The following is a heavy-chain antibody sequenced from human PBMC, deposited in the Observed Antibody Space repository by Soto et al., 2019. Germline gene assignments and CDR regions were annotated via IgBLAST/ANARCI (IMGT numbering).Heavy chain of an antibody. CDR1: GFTFSSYA. V-gene: IGHV3-23*01. CDR2: ISGSGGST. Sequence: GVLRLSCAASGFTFSSYAISWVRQAPGKGLEWVSAISGSGGSTYYADSVKGRFTISRDNSKNTLYLQMNSLRAEDTAVYYCAGVRSSYYYDSSGYPGRNAFDIWGQGTMVTVSS. CDR3: AGVRSSYYYDSSGYPGRNAFDI. J-gene: IGHJ3*02. D-gene: IGHD3-22*01.